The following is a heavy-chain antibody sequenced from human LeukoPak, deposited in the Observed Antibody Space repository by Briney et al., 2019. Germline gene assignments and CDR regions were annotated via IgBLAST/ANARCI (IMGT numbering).Heavy chain of an antibody. CDR1: GDSISSYY. Sequence: SETLSLTCTVSGDSISSYYWSWIRQPAGKGLEWIGRINTSGRTNYNPSPKSRVTMSVDTSKNQFSLKLSSVTAADTAVYYCARDGVDYDILTGRPRPRLDFDYWGRGTLVTVSS. CDR3: ARDGVDYDILTGRPRPRLDFDY. CDR2: INTSGRT. D-gene: IGHD3-9*01. V-gene: IGHV4-4*07. J-gene: IGHJ4*02.